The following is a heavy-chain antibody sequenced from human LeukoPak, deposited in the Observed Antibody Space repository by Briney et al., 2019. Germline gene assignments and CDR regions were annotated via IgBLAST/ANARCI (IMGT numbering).Heavy chain of an antibody. CDR3: ARDHGSGSFDY. J-gene: IGHJ4*02. CDR2: IKQDGSEK. Sequence: GGSLRLSCAASGFAFSSYWMSWVRQAPGKGLEWVANIKQDGSEKYYVDSVKGRFTISRDNAKNSLYLQMNSLRAEDTAVYYCARDHGSGSFDYWGQGTLVTVSS. V-gene: IGHV3-7*01. D-gene: IGHD3-10*01. CDR1: GFAFSSYW.